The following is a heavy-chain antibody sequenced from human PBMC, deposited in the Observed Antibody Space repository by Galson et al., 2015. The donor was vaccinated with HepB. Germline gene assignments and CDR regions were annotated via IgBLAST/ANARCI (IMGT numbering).Heavy chain of an antibody. CDR1: GFTVRSTY. Sequence: SLRLSFAASGFTVRSTYMSWVRQAPGKGLEWVSVIYSGGSTYYADSVKGRFAISTDNSKNTLFLQMNSLTAEDTAVYYCARGRTGWAFDIWGQGTMVTVSS. D-gene: IGHD3/OR15-3a*01. CDR3: ARGRTGWAFDI. V-gene: IGHV3-66*01. CDR2: IYSGGST. J-gene: IGHJ3*02.